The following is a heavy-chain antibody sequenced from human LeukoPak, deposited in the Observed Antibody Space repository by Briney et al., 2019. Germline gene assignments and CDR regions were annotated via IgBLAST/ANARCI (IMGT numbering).Heavy chain of an antibody. CDR1: GFTFSSYA. V-gene: IGHV3-23*01. D-gene: IGHD3-3*01. Sequence: RGSPRLSCAASGFTFSSYAMSWVRQAPGKGLEWVSGSGSGGSTYYADSVKGRFTISRDNSKNTLYLQMNSLRAEDTAVYYCAKDFWSGYYPNYWGQGTLVTVSS. J-gene: IGHJ4*02. CDR2: SGSGGST. CDR3: AKDFWSGYYPNY.